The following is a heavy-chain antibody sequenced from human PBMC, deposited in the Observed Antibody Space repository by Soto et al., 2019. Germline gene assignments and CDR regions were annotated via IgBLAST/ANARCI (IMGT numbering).Heavy chain of an antibody. D-gene: IGHD1-26*01. Sequence: QLQLQESGPGLVKPSETLSLTCTVSGGSISSSSYYWGWIRQPPGKGLEWIGSIYYSGSTYYNPSLKSRVTLSVDTSKNQFSLKLSSVTAADTAVYYCARHSPINSYFDLWGRGTLVTVSS. J-gene: IGHJ2*01. CDR2: IYYSGST. CDR1: GGSISSSSYY. V-gene: IGHV4-39*01. CDR3: ARHSPINSYFDL.